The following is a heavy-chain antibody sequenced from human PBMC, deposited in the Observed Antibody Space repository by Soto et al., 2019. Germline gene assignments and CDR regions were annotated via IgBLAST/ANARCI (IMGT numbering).Heavy chain of an antibody. CDR3: AAYTFYYGSGSHHAGYLPY. D-gene: IGHD3-10*01. CDR2: INGGNGNR. J-gene: IGHJ4*02. V-gene: IGHV1-3*01. Sequence: ASVKVSCKTSGYSFASYAIHWVRQAPGQGLEWMGWINGGNGNRKYSQRFQGRITITRDTSASTAYMELSSLRSEDTAVYFCAAYTFYYGSGSHHAGYLPYWGQGTPVTGSS. CDR1: GYSFASYA.